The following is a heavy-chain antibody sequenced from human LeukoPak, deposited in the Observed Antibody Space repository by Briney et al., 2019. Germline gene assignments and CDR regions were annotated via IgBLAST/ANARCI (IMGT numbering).Heavy chain of an antibody. CDR3: ARSVRLLSLATADNWFDP. Sequence: PSETLSLSRTVSGGSMSSYYWSWIRQPPGKGLEWIGYIYYSGITNYNPSLKSRVTISIDTSENQFSLNLRSVTAADTAVYFCARSVRLLSLATADNWFDPWGQGTLVTVSS. D-gene: IGHD2-21*02. CDR1: GGSMSSYY. V-gene: IGHV4-59*01. CDR2: IYYSGIT. J-gene: IGHJ5*02.